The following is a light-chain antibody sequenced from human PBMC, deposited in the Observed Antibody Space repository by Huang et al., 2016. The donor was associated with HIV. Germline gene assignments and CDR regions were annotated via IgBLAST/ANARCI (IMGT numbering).Light chain of an antibody. CDR2: GTS. J-gene: IGKJ1*01. V-gene: IGKV3-15*01. CDR3: QQYHAWPPVT. Sequence: EIMMTQSPDTLSVSPGERATLSCRASQNIIYNLAWYQQRPGQAPRLLIYGTSTRASGISGRCSGSGSVTEFTLTISSLQSDDLGVYYCQQYHAWPPVTFGQGTKVEI. CDR1: QNIIYN.